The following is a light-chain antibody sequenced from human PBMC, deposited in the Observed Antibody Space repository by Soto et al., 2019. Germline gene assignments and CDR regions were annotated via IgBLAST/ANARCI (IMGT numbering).Light chain of an antibody. J-gene: IGKJ1*01. V-gene: IGKV3-20*01. CDR2: GAS. CDR1: QSVSNNY. Sequence: EIVLTQSPGTLSLSPGERATLSCRASQSVSNNYLAWYQQKPGQAPRLLIYGASNRATGIPDRFSGSGSGTDFTLTISRLEPEEFAVYYCQQNGSSGTFGQGTKVDIK. CDR3: QQNGSSGT.